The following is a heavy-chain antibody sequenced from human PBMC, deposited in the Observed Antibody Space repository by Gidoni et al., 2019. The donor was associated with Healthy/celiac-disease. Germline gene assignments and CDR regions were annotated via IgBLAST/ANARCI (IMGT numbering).Heavy chain of an antibody. Sequence: QVQLVQSGAEVKKPGASVKVSCKASGYTFTSHDINWVRQATGQGLEWMGWMNPNSGNTGYAQKFQGRVTMTRNTSISTAYMERSSLRSEDTAVYYCARGYCSSTSCFYYYYMDVWGKGTTVTVSS. CDR3: ARGYCSSTSCFYYYYMDV. J-gene: IGHJ6*03. CDR1: GYTFTSHD. V-gene: IGHV1-8*01. CDR2: MNPNSGNT. D-gene: IGHD2-2*01.